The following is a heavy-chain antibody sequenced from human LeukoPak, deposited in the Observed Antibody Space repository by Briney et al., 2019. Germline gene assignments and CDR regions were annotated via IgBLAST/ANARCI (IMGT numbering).Heavy chain of an antibody. V-gene: IGHV1-2*02. Sequence: ASVKVSCKASGYTFTGYYMHWVRQAPGQGLEWMGWINPSSGGTNYAQKFQGRVTMTRDTSISTAYMELSRLRSDDTAVYYCARSLDTAMVGGFDPWGQGTLVTVSS. CDR2: INPSSGGT. CDR3: ARSLDTAMVGGFDP. D-gene: IGHD5-18*01. J-gene: IGHJ5*02. CDR1: GYTFTGYY.